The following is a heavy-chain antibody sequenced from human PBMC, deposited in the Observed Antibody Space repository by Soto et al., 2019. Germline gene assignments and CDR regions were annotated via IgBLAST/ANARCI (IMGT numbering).Heavy chain of an antibody. Sequence: KASGGTFSSYAISWVRQAPGQGLEWMGGIIPIFGTANYAQKFQGRVTITADKSTSTAYMELSSLRSEDTAVYYCARDRRGAYYYYGMDVWGQGTTVTVSS. CDR1: GGTFSSYA. V-gene: IGHV1-69*06. CDR2: IIPIFGTA. CDR3: ARDRRGAYYYYGMDV. J-gene: IGHJ6*02. D-gene: IGHD3-10*01.